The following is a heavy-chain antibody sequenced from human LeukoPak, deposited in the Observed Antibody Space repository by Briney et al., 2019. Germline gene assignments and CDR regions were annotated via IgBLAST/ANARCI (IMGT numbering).Heavy chain of an antibody. CDR1: GDSVSSNSAA. D-gene: IGHD3/OR15-3a*01. CDR2: TYYRSKWYT. V-gene: IGHV6-1*01. Sequence: SQTLSLTCAISGDSVSSNSAAWNWIRQSPSRGLEWLGRTYYRSKWYTDYAVSVKSRITVNPDTSKNQFSLQLNSMTPDDTAVYYCARAVFRPRTGWALDYWGQGTLVTVSS. CDR3: ARAVFRPRTGWALDY. J-gene: IGHJ4*02.